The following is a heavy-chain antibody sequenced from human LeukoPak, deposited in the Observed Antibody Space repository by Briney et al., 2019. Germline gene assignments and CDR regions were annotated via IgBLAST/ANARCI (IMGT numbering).Heavy chain of an antibody. CDR3: ARDGYNTIDH. CDR1: GFTFSSYE. V-gene: IGHV3-48*03. D-gene: IGHD5-24*01. CDR2: IGSSGNPI. J-gene: IGHJ4*02. Sequence: GGSLRLFCAAFGFTFSSYEMNWVRQAPGKGLEWVSYIGSSGNPIYYADSVKGRFTISRDNAKNSLYLQMSSLRAEDTAVYYCARDGYNTIDHWGQGILVTVSS.